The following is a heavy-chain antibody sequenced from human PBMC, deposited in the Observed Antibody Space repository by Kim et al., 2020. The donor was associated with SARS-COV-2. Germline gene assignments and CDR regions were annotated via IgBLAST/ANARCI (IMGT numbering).Heavy chain of an antibody. Sequence: GGSLRLSCTGSGFNFKSYGFHWVRQAPGKGLEWLGCIRSEGNNQYYADSVKGRLTISRDNSKNTVYLQMSGLSADNTAVYYCASDGANWDVDYWGQGSLVTVFS. D-gene: IGHD1-26*01. CDR1: GFNFKSYG. CDR2: IRSEGNNQ. J-gene: IGHJ4*01. CDR3: ASDGANWDVDY. V-gene: IGHV3-33*01.